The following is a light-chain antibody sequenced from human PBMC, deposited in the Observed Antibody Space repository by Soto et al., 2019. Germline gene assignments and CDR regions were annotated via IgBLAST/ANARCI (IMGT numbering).Light chain of an antibody. CDR2: KAS. Sequence: DIQMTQSPSTLSASVGDRVTITCRASQSVSFWLAWYQQKPGEAPKLLIYKASSLESGVPSRFSGSGSGTEFTLTISSLQPDDFATYYCQQYYSYSLTLGGGTKVEIK. CDR3: QQYYSYSLT. J-gene: IGKJ4*01. V-gene: IGKV1-5*03. CDR1: QSVSFW.